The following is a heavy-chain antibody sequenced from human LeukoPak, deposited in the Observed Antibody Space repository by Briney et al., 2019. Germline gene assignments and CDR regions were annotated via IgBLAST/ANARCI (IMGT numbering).Heavy chain of an antibody. V-gene: IGHV3-74*03. Sequence: PGGCLTLSCVASGFAFRTCWMHWVRQAPGKGLVWVSRITTEVPDTAYADSVKGRFTISRDDAKNTLYLQMNSLSAEDTAVYYCVRDYAVDRVAHWGQGTLVTV. D-gene: IGHD5-12*01. CDR1: GFAFRTCW. CDR3: VRDYAVDRVAH. J-gene: IGHJ4*02. CDR2: ITTEVPDT.